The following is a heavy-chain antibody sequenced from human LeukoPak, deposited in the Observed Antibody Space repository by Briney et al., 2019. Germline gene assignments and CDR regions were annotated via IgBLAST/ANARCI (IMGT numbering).Heavy chain of an antibody. V-gene: IGHV3-74*01. CDR2: ISSDGATT. Sequence: GGSLRLSCAASGFTVSTYWMHWVRQVPGKGLVRVSGISSDGATTHYADSVKGQFTISRDNAKNTLYLQMNSLRVEGTAVYYCARGSGFGVWGQGTLVTVSS. D-gene: IGHD3-9*01. CDR3: ARGSGFGV. CDR1: GFTVSTYW. J-gene: IGHJ4*02.